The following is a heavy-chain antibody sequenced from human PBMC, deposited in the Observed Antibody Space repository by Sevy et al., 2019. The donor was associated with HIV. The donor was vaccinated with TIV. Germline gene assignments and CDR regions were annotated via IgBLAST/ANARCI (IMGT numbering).Heavy chain of an antibody. D-gene: IGHD3-22*01. V-gene: IGHV3-9*01. J-gene: IGHJ4*02. CDR1: GFTFDDYA. CDR2: ISWNGGSI. CDR3: AKDKGGGYWDYFDY. Sequence: GGSLRLSCAASGFTFDDYAMHWVRQAPGKGLEWVSGISWNGGSIGYADSVKGRFTISRDNAKNSLYLQMNSLRAEDTALYYCAKDKGGGYWDYFDYWGQGTLVTVSS.